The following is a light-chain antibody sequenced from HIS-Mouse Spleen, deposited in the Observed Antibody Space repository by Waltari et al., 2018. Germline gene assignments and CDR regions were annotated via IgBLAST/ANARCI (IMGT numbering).Light chain of an antibody. CDR2: RNN. Sequence: QSVLTQPPSASGTPGQRVTISCSGRSSNIGSNYVYWYQQLPGTAPKLLIYRNNQRPSGVPDRCSGSKSGTSASLAISGRRSEDEADYYCAAWDDSLSGYVFGTGTKVTVL. CDR3: AAWDDSLSGYV. CDR1: SSNIGSNY. V-gene: IGLV1-47*01. J-gene: IGLJ1*01.